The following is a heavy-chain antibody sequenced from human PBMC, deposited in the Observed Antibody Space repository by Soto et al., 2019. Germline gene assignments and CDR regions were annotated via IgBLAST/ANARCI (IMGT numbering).Heavy chain of an antibody. Sequence: GASVKVSCKAPRDTFTSYYINWVLQAPGQGLEWMGVINPHGGSTAYAQKFKGRVTLTRDTSASTVHMEVSSLTSEDTAMYYCARSSGGNFGKIITATNCFAPWGQGNMITVSS. J-gene: IGHJ5*02. CDR1: RDTFTSYY. CDR2: INPHGGST. CDR3: ARSSGGNFGKIITATNCFAP. D-gene: IGHD3-10*01. V-gene: IGHV1-46*01.